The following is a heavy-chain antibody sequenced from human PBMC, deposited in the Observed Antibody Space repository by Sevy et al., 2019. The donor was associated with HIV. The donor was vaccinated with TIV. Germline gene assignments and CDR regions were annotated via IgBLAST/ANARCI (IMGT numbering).Heavy chain of an antibody. CDR3: ARLPSPYYDATGDLIREYFFQF. V-gene: IGHV4-59*11. CDR2: FYYTGNS. J-gene: IGHJ4*02. D-gene: IGHD3-22*01. Sequence: SETLSLTCSVSGGSITSHYWSWIRQPPGKGLEFIGYFYYTGNSDYNPSLKSRVTMSADTSKNQFSLKLGSVTAADTAVYYCARLPSPYYDATGDLIREYFFQFWGRGTLVTVSS. CDR1: GGSITSHY.